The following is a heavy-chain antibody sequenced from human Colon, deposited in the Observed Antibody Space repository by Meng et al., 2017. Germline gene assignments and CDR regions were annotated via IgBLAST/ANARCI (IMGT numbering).Heavy chain of an antibody. V-gene: IGHV5-51*01. J-gene: IGHJ4*02. CDR3: ATPGVETPSAPTH. D-gene: IGHD5-18*01. CDR2: IYPGDSDT. Sequence: GESLKISCKGSGYRFTRNWIAWVRQMPGKGLEWMGIIYPGDSDTRYSPSFQGQVTISADESISTAYLQWSSLKTSDTAVYFCATPGVETPSAPTHWGQGTLVTVSS. CDR1: GYRFTRNW.